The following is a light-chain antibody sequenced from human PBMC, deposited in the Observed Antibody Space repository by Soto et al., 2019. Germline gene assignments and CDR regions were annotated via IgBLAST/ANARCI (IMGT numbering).Light chain of an antibody. J-gene: IGKJ5*01. CDR3: QQSYSIPIT. CDR1: QSINNW. Sequence: DIQMTQSPSTLSASVGDRVTITCRASQSINNWLAWYQQKVGEAPKLLIYDASNLESGVPSRFSGSGSGTDFTLTISSLQPEDFATYYCQQSYSIPITFGQGTRLEIK. CDR2: DAS. V-gene: IGKV1-5*01.